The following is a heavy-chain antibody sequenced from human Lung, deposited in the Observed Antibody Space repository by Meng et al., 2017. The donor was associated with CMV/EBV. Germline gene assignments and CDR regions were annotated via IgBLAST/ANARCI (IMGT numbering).Heavy chain of an antibody. CDR3: LRRSGGSV. Sequence: QLRQSGPALVNPPETPSLTCAVSGDSITNHNWWAWVRQPPGRGLEWIGEIPHRGSSAYNPSLKSRVSMSIDKSKTQFSLKLTSVTAADTAVYHCLRRSGGSVWGQGTLVTVSS. CDR2: IPHRGSS. CDR1: GDSITNHNW. J-gene: IGHJ1*01. V-gene: IGHV4-4*03. D-gene: IGHD3-10*01.